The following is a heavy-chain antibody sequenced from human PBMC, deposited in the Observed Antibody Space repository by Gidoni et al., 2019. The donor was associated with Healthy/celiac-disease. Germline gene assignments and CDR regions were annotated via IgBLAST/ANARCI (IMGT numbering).Heavy chain of an antibody. J-gene: IGHJ2*01. CDR2: ISGSGGST. V-gene: IGHV3-23*01. CDR1: GFTFSSYA. D-gene: IGHD2-15*01. Sequence: EVQLLESGGGLVQPGGSLRLSCAASGFTFSSYAMNWVRQAPGKGLEWVSAISGSGGSTYYADSVKGRFTISRDNSKNTLYLQMNSLRAEDTAVYYCAKLEGNYCSGGSCDWYFDLWGRGTLVTVSS. CDR3: AKLEGNYCSGGSCDWYFDL.